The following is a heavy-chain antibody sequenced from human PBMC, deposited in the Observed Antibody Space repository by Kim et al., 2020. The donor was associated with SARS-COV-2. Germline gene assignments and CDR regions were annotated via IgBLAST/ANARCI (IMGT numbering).Heavy chain of an antibody. CDR2: IKQDGSEK. CDR1: GFTFSNYW. Sequence: GGSLRLSCAASGFTFSNYWMNWVRQAPGKGLEWVANIKQDGSEKNYVDSVKGRFTISRDNAKNSLYLQMNSLKAEDTAVYYCGSWPGWGQGTLAIGSS. V-gene: IGHV3-7*01. CDR3: GSWPG. J-gene: IGHJ4*02.